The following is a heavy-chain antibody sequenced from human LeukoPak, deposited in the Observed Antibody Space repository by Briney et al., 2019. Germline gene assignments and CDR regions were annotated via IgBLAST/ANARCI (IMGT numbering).Heavy chain of an antibody. J-gene: IGHJ4*02. CDR3: ARTYYDILTGYNPYFDY. D-gene: IGHD3-9*01. CDR2: ITASSTAI. V-gene: IGHV3-21*01. Sequence: GGSLRLSCAASGLTFSSYGMHWVRQAPGKGLEWVSSITASSTAIYSADSVKGRFTISRDNAKNFLYLQMTSLRAEDTAVYYCARTYYDILTGYNPYFDYWGQGSLVTVSS. CDR1: GLTFSSYG.